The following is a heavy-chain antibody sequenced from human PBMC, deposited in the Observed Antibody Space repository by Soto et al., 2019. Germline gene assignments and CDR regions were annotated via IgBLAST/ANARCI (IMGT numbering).Heavy chain of an antibody. J-gene: IGHJ6*02. CDR2: ISSSSSTI. CDR3: ARADSGDAHGYYYYGMDV. Sequence: EVQLVESGGGLVQPGGSLRLSCAASGFTFSSYSMNWVRQAPGKGLEWVSYISSSSSTIYYADSVKGRFTISRDNAKNSXXLQMNSLRDEDTAVYYCARADSGDAHGYYYYGMDVWGQGTTVNVSS. V-gene: IGHV3-48*02. D-gene: IGHD5-12*01. CDR1: GFTFSSYS.